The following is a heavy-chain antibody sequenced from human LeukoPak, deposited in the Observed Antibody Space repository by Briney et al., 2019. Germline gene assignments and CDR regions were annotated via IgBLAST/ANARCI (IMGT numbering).Heavy chain of an antibody. Sequence: GGSLRLSCAASGFTFSSYAMHWVRQAPGKGLEWVAVISYDGSNKYYADSVKGRSTISRDNSKNTLYLQMNSLRAEDTAVYYCARDLSSSGWDSIHFDYWGQGTLVTVSS. V-gene: IGHV3-30-3*01. J-gene: IGHJ4*02. CDR3: ARDLSSSGWDSIHFDY. CDR2: ISYDGSNK. CDR1: GFTFSSYA. D-gene: IGHD6-19*01.